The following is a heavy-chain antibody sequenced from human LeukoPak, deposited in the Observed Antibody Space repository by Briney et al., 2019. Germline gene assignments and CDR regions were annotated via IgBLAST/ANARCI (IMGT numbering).Heavy chain of an antibody. D-gene: IGHD5-24*01. CDR3: ARDYKYAFDN. CDR2: IGIDSGNT. J-gene: IGHJ4*02. V-gene: IGHV3-48*01. CDR1: GFTFSDYS. Sequence: GGSLRLSCAASGFTFSDYSMNWVRQAPGKGLEWISYIGIDSGNTNYADSVKGRFTISGDKAKSSLYLQMNNLRVEDTAVYYCARDYKYAFDNWGQGTLVTVSS.